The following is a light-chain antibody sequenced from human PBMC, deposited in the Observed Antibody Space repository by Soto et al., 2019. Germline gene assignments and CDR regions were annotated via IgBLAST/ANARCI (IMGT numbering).Light chain of an antibody. CDR2: GAS. J-gene: IGKJ5*01. CDR3: QQHFNGPIT. CDR1: QSLSSF. Sequence: EIVLTHSQATLSLSPPERDSLXVTSSQSLSSFLAWYQQKPGQAPRLLIYGASNRATGIPARFSGSGSGTDFTLTISSLEPEDFAVYYCQQHFNGPITFGQGTRLEI. V-gene: IGKV3-11*01.